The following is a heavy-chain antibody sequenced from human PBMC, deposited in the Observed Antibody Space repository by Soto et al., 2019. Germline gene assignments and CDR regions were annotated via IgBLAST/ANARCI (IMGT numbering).Heavy chain of an antibody. D-gene: IGHD6-13*01. Sequence: GESLKISCKASGFTFANYWIGWVRQMPGKGLEWMGIIYPGDSDTKYSPSVQGHVTISADKSISTAYLQWSSLEASDSAFYFCARSPRSSPYFDFWGQGALVTVSS. CDR2: IYPGDSDT. CDR1: GFTFANYW. J-gene: IGHJ4*02. V-gene: IGHV5-51*01. CDR3: ARSPRSSPYFDF.